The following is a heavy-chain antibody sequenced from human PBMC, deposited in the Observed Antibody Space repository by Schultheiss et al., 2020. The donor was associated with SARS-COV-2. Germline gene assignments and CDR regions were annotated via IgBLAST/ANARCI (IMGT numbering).Heavy chain of an antibody. J-gene: IGHJ4*02. V-gene: IGHV1-2*04. Sequence: ASVKVSCKASGYTFTSYYMHWVRQAPGQGLEWMGIINPNSGGTNYAQKFQGWVTMTRDTSISTVYMELSSLRSEDTAVYYCARESVGATPGVVGDYWGQGTLVTVSS. CDR2: INPNSGGT. D-gene: IGHD1-26*01. CDR3: ARESVGATPGVVGDY. CDR1: GYTFTSYY.